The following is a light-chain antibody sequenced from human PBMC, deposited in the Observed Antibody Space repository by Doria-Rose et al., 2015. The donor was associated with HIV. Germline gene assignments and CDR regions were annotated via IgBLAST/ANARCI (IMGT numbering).Light chain of an antibody. V-gene: IGKV3-20*01. Sequence: EIVLTQSPGTLSLSPGERATLSCRASQGVSANYLAWYQQRPGQSRRLIIYGASSRATDITDRFSGSGSGADFTLTISRLEPEDFAVYYCHQYASSRTFGQGTKVEIK. CDR1: QGVSANY. CDR3: HQYASSRT. J-gene: IGKJ1*01. CDR2: GAS.